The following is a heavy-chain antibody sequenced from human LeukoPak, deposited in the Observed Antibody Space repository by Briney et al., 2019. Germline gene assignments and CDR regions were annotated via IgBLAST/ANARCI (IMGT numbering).Heavy chain of an antibody. J-gene: IGHJ5*02. Sequence: GASLRLSCAASGFTFSSYAMSWVRQAPGKGLEWVSAISGSGGSTYYADSVKGRFTISRDNSKNTLYLQMNSLRAETTAVYYCAKERRVVERLGLFDPCRQRTVDSDPS. V-gene: IGHV3-23*01. CDR3: AKERRVVERLGLFDP. CDR2: ISGSGGST. CDR1: GFTFSSYA. D-gene: IGHD7-27*01.